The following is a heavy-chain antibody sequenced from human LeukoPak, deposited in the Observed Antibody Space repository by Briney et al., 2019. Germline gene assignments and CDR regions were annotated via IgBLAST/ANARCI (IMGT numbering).Heavy chain of an antibody. CDR3: ARAPSSTTYYYYHMDV. J-gene: IGHJ6*03. D-gene: IGHD2-2*01. V-gene: IGHV4-4*07. Sequence: SETLSLTCTVSGGSINNYYWSWIRQPAGKGLEWIGRIYTSGSTNYNPSLKSRVTMSVDTSKKQFSLKLTSVTAADTAVYYCARAPSSTTYYYYHMDVWGKGTTVTVSS. CDR1: GGSINNYY. CDR2: IYTSGST.